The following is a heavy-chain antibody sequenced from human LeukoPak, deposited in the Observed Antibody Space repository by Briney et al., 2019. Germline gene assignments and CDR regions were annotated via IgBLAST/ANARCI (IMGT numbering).Heavy chain of an antibody. J-gene: IGHJ4*02. D-gene: IGHD6-13*01. CDR3: AQSSVAAAGLWGFFYY. CDR1: GFTFSSYA. Sequence: GGSLRLSCAASGFTFSSYAMSWVRQAPGKGLEWVSAISGSGGSTYYADSVKGRFTISRDNSKNTLYLQMNSLRAEDTAVYYCAQSSVAAAGLWGFFYYWGQGTLVTVSS. CDR2: ISGSGGST. V-gene: IGHV3-23*01.